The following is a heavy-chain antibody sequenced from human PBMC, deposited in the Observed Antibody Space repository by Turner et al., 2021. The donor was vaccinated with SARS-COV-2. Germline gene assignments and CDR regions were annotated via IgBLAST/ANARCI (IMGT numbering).Heavy chain of an antibody. V-gene: IGHV3-33*01. Sequence: LYDTGSGFTFSSYGMHWVRQAPGKGLEWVAAIFYDVSNKYYADSVKGRFTISRDNSKNTLYLQMNSLRAEDTAVYYCARDHYYDSSGYNLDAFDNWGQGTMVTISS. CDR2: IFYDVSNK. CDR1: GFTFSSYG. D-gene: IGHD3-22*01. CDR3: ARDHYYDSSGYNLDAFDN. J-gene: IGHJ3*02.